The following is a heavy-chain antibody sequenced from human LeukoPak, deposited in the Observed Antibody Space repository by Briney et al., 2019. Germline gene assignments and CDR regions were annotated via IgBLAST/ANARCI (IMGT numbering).Heavy chain of an antibody. CDR2: IYRGGST. Sequence: GGSLRLSCAASGFTVSSNYMSWVRQAPGKGLEWVSVIYRGGSTYYAASVKGRFTISRDNSKNPLYLQMNSLRAEDTAVYYCARDLVVPAATAALYYYYGMDVWGKGTTVTVSS. V-gene: IGHV3-53*01. CDR3: ARDLVVPAATAALYYYYGMDV. J-gene: IGHJ6*04. CDR1: GFTVSSNY. D-gene: IGHD2-2*01.